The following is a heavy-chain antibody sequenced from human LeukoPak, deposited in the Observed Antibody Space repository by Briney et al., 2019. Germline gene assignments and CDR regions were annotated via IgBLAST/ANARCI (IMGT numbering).Heavy chain of an antibody. Sequence: SETLSLTCAVYGGSFSGYYWSWIRQPPGKGLEWIGEINHSGSTNYNPSLKSRVTISVDTSKNQFSLKLSSVTAADTAVYYCASIPGGEEMATIPDYWGQGTLVTVSS. CDR1: GGSFSGYY. CDR2: INHSGST. D-gene: IGHD5-24*01. CDR3: ASIPGGEEMATIPDY. J-gene: IGHJ4*02. V-gene: IGHV4-34*01.